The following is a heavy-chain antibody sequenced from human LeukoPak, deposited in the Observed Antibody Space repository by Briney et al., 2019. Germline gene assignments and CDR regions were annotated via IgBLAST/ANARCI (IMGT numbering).Heavy chain of an antibody. CDR3: AREKNYYGSAHDAFDI. CDR2: IIPIFGTA. D-gene: IGHD3-10*01. J-gene: IGHJ3*02. V-gene: IGHV1-69*13. Sequence: GASVKVSCKASGGTFSSYAISWVRQAPGQGLEWMGGIIPIFGTANYVQKFQGRVTITADESTSTAYMELSSLRSEDTAVYYCAREKNYYGSAHDAFDIWGQGTMVTVSS. CDR1: GGTFSSYA.